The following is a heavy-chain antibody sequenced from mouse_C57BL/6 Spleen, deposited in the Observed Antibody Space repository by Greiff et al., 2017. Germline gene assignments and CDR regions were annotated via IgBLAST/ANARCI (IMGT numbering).Heavy chain of an antibody. CDR3: VRQGDYEYDEDYFDY. CDR2: IRSKSNNYAT. D-gene: IGHD2-4*01. Sequence: EVQLQESGGGLVQPKGSLKLSCAASGFSFNTYAMNWVRQAPGKGLEWVARIRSKSNNYATYYADSVKDSFTISRDDSESMLYLQMNNMKTEDTAMYYCVRQGDYEYDEDYFDYWGQGTTLTVSS. J-gene: IGHJ2*01. V-gene: IGHV10-1*01. CDR1: GFSFNTYA.